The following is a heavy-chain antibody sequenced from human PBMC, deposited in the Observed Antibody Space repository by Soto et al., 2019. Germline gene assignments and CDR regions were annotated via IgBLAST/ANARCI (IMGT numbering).Heavy chain of an antibody. CDR3: ARPLRQYYYDSSGYSA. D-gene: IGHD3-22*01. Sequence: ASVKVSCKASGYTFTNYDINWVRQATGQGLEWMGWMNPNSGNTGYAQKFQGRVTMTRNTSISTAYMELSSLRSEDTAVYYCARPLRQYYYDSSGYSAWGQGTLVTVSS. CDR2: MNPNSGNT. CDR1: GYTFTNYD. J-gene: IGHJ5*02. V-gene: IGHV1-8*01.